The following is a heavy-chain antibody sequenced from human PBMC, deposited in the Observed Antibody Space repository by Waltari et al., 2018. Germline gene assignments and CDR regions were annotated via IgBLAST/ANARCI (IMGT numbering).Heavy chain of an antibody. J-gene: IGHJ6*02. CDR3: ARCIAVAVSPGEYYYYYGMDV. V-gene: IGHV1-69*12. D-gene: IGHD6-19*01. CDR1: GGTFSSYA. Sequence: QVQLVQSGAEVKKPGSSVKVSCKASGGTFSSYAISWVRQAPGQGLEWMGGIIPIFGTANYAQKVQGRVTITADESTSTAYMELSSLRSEDTAVYYCARCIAVAVSPGEYYYYYGMDVWGQGTTVTVSS. CDR2: IIPIFGTA.